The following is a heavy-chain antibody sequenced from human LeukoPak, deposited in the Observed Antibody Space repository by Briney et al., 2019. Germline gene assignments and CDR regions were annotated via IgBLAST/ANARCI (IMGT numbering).Heavy chain of an antibody. CDR1: GGSISSSSYY. CDR3: AINGDGYNYHFDY. D-gene: IGHD5-24*01. Sequence: PSETLSLTCTVSGGSISSSSYYWGWIRQPPGKGLEWIGSIYYSGSTYYNPSLKSRVTISVDTSKNQFSLKLSSVTAADTAVYYCAINGDGYNYHFDYWGQGTLVTVSS. CDR2: IYYSGST. V-gene: IGHV4-39*01. J-gene: IGHJ4*02.